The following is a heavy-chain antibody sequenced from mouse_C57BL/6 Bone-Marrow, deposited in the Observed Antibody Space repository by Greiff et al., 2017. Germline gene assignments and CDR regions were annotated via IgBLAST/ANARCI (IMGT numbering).Heavy chain of an antibody. CDR2: INPSNGGT. V-gene: IGHV1-53*01. J-gene: IGHJ3*01. CDR3: ARYDGYYKAWFAY. Sequence: QVQLQQPGTELVKPGASVKLSCKASGYTFTSYWMHWVKQRPGQGLEWIGNINPSNGGTNYNEKFKSKATLTVDKSSSTAYMQISSLISEDSAVYYCARYDGYYKAWFAYWGQGTLVTVSA. CDR1: GYTFTSYW. D-gene: IGHD2-3*01.